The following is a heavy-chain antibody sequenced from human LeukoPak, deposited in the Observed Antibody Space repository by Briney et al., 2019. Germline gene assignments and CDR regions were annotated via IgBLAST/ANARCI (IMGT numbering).Heavy chain of an antibody. CDR3: ARHWDDYGDSRHLDY. J-gene: IGHJ4*02. CDR1: GGSFSGYY. D-gene: IGHD4-17*01. CDR2: INHSGST. V-gene: IGHV4-34*01. Sequence: SETLSLTCAVYGGSFSGYYWSWIRQPPGKGLEWIGEINHSGSTNYNPSLKSRVTISVDTSKNQFSLKLSSVTAADTAVYYCARHWDDYGDSRHLDYWGQGTLVTVSS.